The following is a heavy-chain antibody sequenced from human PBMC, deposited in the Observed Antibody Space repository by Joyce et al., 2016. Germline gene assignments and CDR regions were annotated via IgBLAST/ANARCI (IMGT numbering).Heavy chain of an antibody. D-gene: IGHD3-10*01. CDR1: GFAFSPYS. CDR2: ITDTSRYR. J-gene: IGHJ4*02. V-gene: IGHV3-21*01. Sequence: EVQLVESGGTLVKPGGSLRLSCEACGFAFSPYSMDWVRQAPGKGLEGVASITDTSRYRYYAVSAKGRFTIARDNAKNSLYLQMNSLRAEDTAVYLCARASLSEFHFDYWGQGTPVTVS. CDR3: ARASLSEFHFDY.